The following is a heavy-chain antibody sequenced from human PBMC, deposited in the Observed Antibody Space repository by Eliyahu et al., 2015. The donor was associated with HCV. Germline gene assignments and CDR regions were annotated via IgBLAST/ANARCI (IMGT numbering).Heavy chain of an antibody. CDR1: GYTXRNFG. CDR2: VSXHDART. V-gene: IGHV1-18*01. D-gene: IGHD2-21*01. CDR3: ARSPNPPYSSFIMDV. J-gene: IGHJ6*02. Sequence: QVQLEQSGPEVKGPGASVTISXXAXGYTXRNFGVSWVRVTPGKAVXWLGWVSXHDARTYYAQDIQGRLTIYADTHTSTAYLGIGGLTSDDTAIYYCARSPNPPYSSFIMDVWGQRTAVTVSS.